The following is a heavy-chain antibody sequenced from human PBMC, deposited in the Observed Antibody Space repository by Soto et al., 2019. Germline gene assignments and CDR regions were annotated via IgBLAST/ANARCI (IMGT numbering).Heavy chain of an antibody. J-gene: IGHJ5*02. D-gene: IGHD2-2*01. CDR2: INAGNGNT. Sequence: VPVSFPVPRWTLGGYAVIWVSQAPGHRLAWMGWINAGNGNTKYSQQFKGRVTITRDTSASTAYMELSSLRCQDTAVDSRARGRRRPVPVAIWFPNWFDTWRQGTVDTVS. CDR3: ARGRRRPVPVAIWFPNWFDT. V-gene: IGHV1-3*01. CDR1: RWTLGGYA.